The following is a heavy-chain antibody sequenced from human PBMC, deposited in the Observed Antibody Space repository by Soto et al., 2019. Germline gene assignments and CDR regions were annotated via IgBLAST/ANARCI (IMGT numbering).Heavy chain of an antibody. V-gene: IGHV4-31*03. D-gene: IGHD6-19*01. J-gene: IGHJ5*02. Sequence: SETLSLTCTVSGGSISSGGYYWSWFRQHPGKGLEWIGYIYYSRSTYYNPSLKSRVTISVDTSKNQFSLKLSSVTAADTAVYYCARDVAVALGWFDPWGQGTLVTVSS. CDR1: GGSISSGGYY. CDR2: IYYSRST. CDR3: ARDVAVALGWFDP.